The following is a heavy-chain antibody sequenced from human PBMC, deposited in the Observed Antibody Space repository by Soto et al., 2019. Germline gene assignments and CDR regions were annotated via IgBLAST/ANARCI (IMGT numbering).Heavy chain of an antibody. CDR1: GDNVFRNYIA. Sequence: QVQLQQSGPGLVKPSQTLSLTCAITGDNVFRNYIAWNWVRQSPSRGLEWLGRAYYRSKWHNEYAVSVKSRTTINLDTSKNQLYLQLYYVTPEDSAVYYCARGRNSAFDIWGQGTLVVVSS. CDR2: AYYRSKWHN. CDR3: ARGRNSAFDI. V-gene: IGHV6-1*01. D-gene: IGHD1-7*01. J-gene: IGHJ3*02.